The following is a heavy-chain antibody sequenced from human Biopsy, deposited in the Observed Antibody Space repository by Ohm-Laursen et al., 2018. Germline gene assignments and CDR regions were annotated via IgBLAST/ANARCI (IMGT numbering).Heavy chain of an antibody. CDR2: ISDIGSST. D-gene: IGHD3-10*01. V-gene: IGHV3-23*01. CDR1: GFTFSNYA. CDR3: AKGRSGGTGHGNWFDP. Sequence: SLSLSCAASGFTFSNYAMTWVRQAPGKGLEWVSAISDIGSSTFYSDSVKGRFTISRDSSKNTLYLQMNSLRVEDTAVYYCAKGRSGGTGHGNWFDPWGQGTLVIVSS. J-gene: IGHJ5*02.